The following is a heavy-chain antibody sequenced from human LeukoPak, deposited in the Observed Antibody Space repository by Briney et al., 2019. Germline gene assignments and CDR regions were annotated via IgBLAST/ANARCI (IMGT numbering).Heavy chain of an antibody. CDR2: IIPIFGTA. D-gene: IGHD4-23*01. CDR1: GYTFTAYG. J-gene: IGHJ4*02. Sequence: SVKVSCKASGYTFTAYGISWVRQAPGQGLEWMGGIIPIFGTANYAQKFQGRVTITADKSTSTAYMELSSLRSEDTAVYYCARDAYGGTNFDYWXXGTLVTVSS. CDR3: ARDAYGGTNFDY. V-gene: IGHV1-69*06.